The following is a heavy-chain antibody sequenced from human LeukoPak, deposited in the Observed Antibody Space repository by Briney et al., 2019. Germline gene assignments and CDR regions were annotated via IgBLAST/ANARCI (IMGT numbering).Heavy chain of an antibody. CDR3: ASQLGYVGTAMGTPVDYFDY. CDR1: GFTFSSYG. J-gene: IGHJ4*02. D-gene: IGHD5-18*01. CDR2: IWYDGSNK. V-gene: IGHV3-33*01. Sequence: PGRSLRLSCAASGFTFSSYGMHWVRQAPGKGLEWVAVIWYDGSNKYYADSVKGRFTISRDNSKNTLYLQMNSLRAEDTAVYYCASQLGYVGTAMGTPVDYFDYWGQGTLVTVSS.